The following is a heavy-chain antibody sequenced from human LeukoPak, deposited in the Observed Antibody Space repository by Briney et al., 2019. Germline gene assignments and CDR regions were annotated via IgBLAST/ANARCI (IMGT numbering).Heavy chain of an antibody. J-gene: IGHJ4*02. CDR1: GFTFSSYA. V-gene: IGHV3-23*01. CDR3: ARVGSRYYDSSGYYSLFY. D-gene: IGHD3-22*01. Sequence: GWSLRLSCAASGFTFSSYAMSWVRQAPGKGLEWVSASSGSGGSTYYADSVKGRFTISRDNSKNTLYLQMNSLRAEDTAVYYCARVGSRYYDSSGYYSLFYWGQGTLVTVSS. CDR2: SSGSGGST.